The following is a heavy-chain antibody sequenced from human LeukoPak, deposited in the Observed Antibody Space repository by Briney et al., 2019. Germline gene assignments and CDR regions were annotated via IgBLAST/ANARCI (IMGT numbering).Heavy chain of an antibody. D-gene: IGHD2-15*01. CDR1: GGSISSYY. CDR3: ARGDIAFDY. V-gene: IGHV4-59*01. Sequence: RTSETLSLTCTVSGGSISSYYWSWIRQPPGKGLEWIGYIYYSESTNYNPSLKSRVTISVDTSKNQFSLKLSSVTAADTAVYYCARGDIAFDYWGQGTLVTVSS. CDR2: IYYSEST. J-gene: IGHJ4*02.